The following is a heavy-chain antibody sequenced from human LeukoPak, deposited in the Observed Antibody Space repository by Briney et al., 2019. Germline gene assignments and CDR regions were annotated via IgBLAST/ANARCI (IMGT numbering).Heavy chain of an antibody. CDR3: AKDTSPSGYDHFDY. CDR2: ISYDGSNK. Sequence: GASLRLSCAASGTTFSSYSMHWLRQAPGKGLEWAAVISYDGSNKYYADSVKGQFTISRDNSKNTLYLQMNSLRAEDTAVYYCAKDTSPSGYDHFDYWGQGTLVTVSS. D-gene: IGHD5-12*01. CDR1: GTTFSSYS. J-gene: IGHJ4*02. V-gene: IGHV3-30*18.